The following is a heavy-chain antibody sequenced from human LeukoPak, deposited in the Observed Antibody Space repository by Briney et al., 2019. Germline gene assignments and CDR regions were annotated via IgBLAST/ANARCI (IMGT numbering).Heavy chain of an antibody. CDR2: IIPIFGTA. J-gene: IGHJ4*02. CDR3: ARFSVGGYRSFDY. CDR1: GGTFSSYA. D-gene: IGHD5-18*01. V-gene: IGHV1-69*13. Sequence: ASVKVSCKASGGTFSSYAISWVRQAPGQGLEWMGGIIPIFGTANYAQKFQGRVTITADESTSTAYMELSSPRSEDTAVYYCARFSVGGYRSFDYWGQGTLVTVSS.